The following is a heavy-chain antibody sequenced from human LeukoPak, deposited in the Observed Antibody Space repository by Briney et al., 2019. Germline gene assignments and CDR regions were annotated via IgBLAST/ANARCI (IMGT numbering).Heavy chain of an antibody. V-gene: IGHV1-8*01. J-gene: IGHJ5*02. CDR2: MNPNSGNT. D-gene: IGHD3-10*01. CDR3: AREYYYGSGSLYNWFDP. Sequence: ASVKVSCKASGYTFTSYDINWVRQATGQGLEWMGWMNPNSGNTGYAQKFQGRVTMTRNTSISTAYMELSSLRSEDTAVYYCAREYYYGSGSLYNWFDPWGQGTLVTVSS. CDR1: GYTFTSYD.